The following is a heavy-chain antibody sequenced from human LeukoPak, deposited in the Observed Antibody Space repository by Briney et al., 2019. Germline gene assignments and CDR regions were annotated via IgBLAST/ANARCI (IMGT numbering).Heavy chain of an antibody. CDR3: AKDRPVVAKPYYFDY. Sequence: GGSLRLSCAASGFTFSSYGMHWVRQAPGKGLEWVAFIRYDGSNKYYADSVKGRFTISRDNSKNTLYLQMNSLRAEDTAVYYCAKDRPVVAKPYYFDYWGQGTLVTVSS. D-gene: IGHD5-12*01. CDR2: IRYDGSNK. CDR1: GFTFSSYG. J-gene: IGHJ4*02. V-gene: IGHV3-30*02.